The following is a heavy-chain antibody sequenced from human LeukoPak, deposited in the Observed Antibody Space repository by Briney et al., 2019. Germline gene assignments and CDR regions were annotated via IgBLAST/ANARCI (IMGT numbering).Heavy chain of an antibody. CDR1: GFTFSSYA. Sequence: PGESLRLSCAASGFTFSSYAMSWVRQAPGKGLEWVSAISGSGGSTYYADSVKGRFTISRDNSKNTLYLQMNSLRAEDTAVYYCASYDFWSGHHAFDIWGQGTMVTVSS. CDR2: ISGSGGST. J-gene: IGHJ3*02. D-gene: IGHD3-3*01. CDR3: ASYDFWSGHHAFDI. V-gene: IGHV3-23*01.